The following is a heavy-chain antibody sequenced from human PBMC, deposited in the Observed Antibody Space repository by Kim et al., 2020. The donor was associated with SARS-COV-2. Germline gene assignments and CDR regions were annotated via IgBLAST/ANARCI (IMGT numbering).Heavy chain of an antibody. D-gene: IGHD3-10*01. J-gene: IGHJ6*02. CDR2: INSDGSST. CDR3: ASPEVRGVIPTRTYGMDV. V-gene: IGHV3-74*01. Sequence: GGSLRLSCAASGFTFSSYWMHWVRQAPGKGLVWVSRINSDGSSTSYADSVKGRFTISRDNDKNTLYLQMNSLRAEDTAVYYCASPEVRGVIPTRTYGMDVWGQGTTVTVSS. CDR1: GFTFSSYW.